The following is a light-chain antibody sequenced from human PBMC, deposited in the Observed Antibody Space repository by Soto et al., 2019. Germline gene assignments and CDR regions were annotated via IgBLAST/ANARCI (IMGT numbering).Light chain of an antibody. CDR2: SNN. CDR3: AAWDDSLSGYV. Sequence: QSVLTQPPSASGTPGQRVTISCSESSSNIGSNYVYWYQQLPGTAPKLLIYSNNQRPSGVPDRFSGSKSGTSASLAISGLRSVDEADYYCAAWDDSLSGYVFGNGTKVTVL. CDR1: SSNIGSNY. V-gene: IGLV1-47*02. J-gene: IGLJ1*01.